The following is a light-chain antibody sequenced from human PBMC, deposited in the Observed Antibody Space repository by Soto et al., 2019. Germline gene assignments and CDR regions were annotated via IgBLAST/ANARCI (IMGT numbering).Light chain of an antibody. CDR1: QDISNY. CDR2: AAS. J-gene: IGKJ5*01. Sequence: IQMTQFPTALSGSVGGRVTITFLASQDISNYLTWYQQKPGKAPKLLIYAASTLETGVPSRFSGSGSGTDFTFTISSLQPEDIATYYCQQYDNLPITFGQGTRLEI. V-gene: IGKV1-33*01. CDR3: QQYDNLPIT.